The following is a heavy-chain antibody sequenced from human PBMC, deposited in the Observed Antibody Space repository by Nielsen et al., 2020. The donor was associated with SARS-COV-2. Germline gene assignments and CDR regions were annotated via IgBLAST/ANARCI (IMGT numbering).Heavy chain of an antibody. CDR2: IYSGGST. Sequence: GESLKISCAASGFTVSSNYMSWVRQAPGKGLEWVSVIYSGGSTYYADSVKGRFTISRDNSKNTLYLQMNSLRAEDTAVYYCATWSWSSPNYWGQGTLVTVSA. D-gene: IGHD1-26*01. V-gene: IGHV3-53*01. CDR3: ATWSWSSPNY. CDR1: GFTVSSNY. J-gene: IGHJ4*02.